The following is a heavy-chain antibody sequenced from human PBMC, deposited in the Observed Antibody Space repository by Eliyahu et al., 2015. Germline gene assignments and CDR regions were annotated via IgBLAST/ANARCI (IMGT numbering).Heavy chain of an antibody. J-gene: IGHJ5*02. CDR3: VRGCYNYPS. CDR1: GFXFXDYX. V-gene: IGHV3-7*04. Sequence: EMHLVESGGGLVQPGGSLRLSCAASGFXFXDYXXSWVRQAPGKGLEWVASINRDGSEKYYVDSVKGRFTISRDNTKNSLYLQMNSPRAEDTAVYYCVRGCYNYPSWGQGTLVTVSS. D-gene: IGHD2-2*02. CDR2: INRDGSEK.